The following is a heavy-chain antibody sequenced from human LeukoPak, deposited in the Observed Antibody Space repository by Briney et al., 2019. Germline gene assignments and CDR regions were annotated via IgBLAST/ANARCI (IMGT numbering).Heavy chain of an antibody. D-gene: IGHD3-10*01. J-gene: IGHJ4*02. CDR3: ARESQAYYYGSGSPNY. V-gene: IGHV3-30*04. CDR1: GFTFSIYA. Sequence: GGALRLSCAAAGFTFSIYAMHWVRHAQGKGLEGVAVISYDGSNKYYAHTVKGRFTISRDHSKNPLYLQMNSLRAEDTAVYYCARESQAYYYGSGSPNYWGQGTLVTVSS. CDR2: ISYDGSNK.